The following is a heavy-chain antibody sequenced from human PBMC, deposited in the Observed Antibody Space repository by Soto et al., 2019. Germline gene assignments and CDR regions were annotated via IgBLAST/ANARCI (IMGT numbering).Heavy chain of an antibody. V-gene: IGHV1-18*01. Sequence: GASVKVSCKASGYTFTSYGISWVRQAPGQGLEWMGWISAYNGNTNYAQKLQGRVTMTTDTSTSTAYMELRSLRSDDTAVYYCARGGEDYYDSSGYYLEYFQHWGQGTLVTVSS. J-gene: IGHJ1*01. CDR2: ISAYNGNT. CDR3: ARGGEDYYDSSGYYLEYFQH. CDR1: GYTFTSYG. D-gene: IGHD3-22*01.